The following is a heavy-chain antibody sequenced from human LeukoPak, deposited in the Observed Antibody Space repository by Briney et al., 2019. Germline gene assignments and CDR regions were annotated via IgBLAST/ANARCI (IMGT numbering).Heavy chain of an antibody. D-gene: IGHD6-19*01. CDR3: AKVRGTYSSGFFFDS. Sequence: SLRLSCAASGFTFNDYAMHWVRQPPGKGLEWLSIISWNSGYIGYADSVRGRFTVSRDNTEDSVYLQMNSLRPEDTAFYFCAKVRGTYSSGFFFDSWGQGTLVTVSS. CDR1: GFTFNDYA. CDR2: ISWNSGYI. J-gene: IGHJ4*02. V-gene: IGHV3-9*01.